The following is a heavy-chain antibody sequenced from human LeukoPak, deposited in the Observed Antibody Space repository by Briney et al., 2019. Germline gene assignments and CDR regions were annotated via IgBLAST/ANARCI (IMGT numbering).Heavy chain of an antibody. CDR2: ISSSSSYI. J-gene: IGHJ3*02. Sequence: GGSLRLSCAASGFTFSSYSMNWVRQAPGKGLEWVSSISSSSSYIYYADSVKGRFTIPRDNAKNSLYLQMNSLRAEDTAVYYCARDGTYCGGDCYSGDAFDIWGQGTMVTVSS. CDR3: ARDGTYCGGDCYSGDAFDI. CDR1: GFTFSSYS. D-gene: IGHD2-21*02. V-gene: IGHV3-21*01.